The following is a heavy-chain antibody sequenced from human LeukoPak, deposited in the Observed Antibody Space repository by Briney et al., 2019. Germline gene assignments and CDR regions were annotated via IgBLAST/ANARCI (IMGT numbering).Heavy chain of an antibody. J-gene: IGHJ4*02. CDR2: ISGNGDST. Sequence: HPGGSLRLSCAASGFTFSTYSMHWVRQAPGKGLEYVSAISGNGDSTYYVNSVKGRFTISRDNSKNTLYLQMGSLRAEDTAVYYCARGGSYCDYWGQGTLVTVSS. D-gene: IGHD3-16*01. CDR3: ARGGSYCDY. V-gene: IGHV3-64*01. CDR1: GFTFSTYS.